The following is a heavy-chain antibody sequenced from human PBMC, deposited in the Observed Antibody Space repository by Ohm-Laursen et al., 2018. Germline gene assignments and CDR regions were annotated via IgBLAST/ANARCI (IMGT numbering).Heavy chain of an antibody. CDR2: IWYDGSNK. D-gene: IGHD3-22*01. CDR1: GFTFSSYG. Sequence: SLRLSCTASGFTFSSYGMHWVRQAPGKGLEWVAVIWYDGSNKYYADSVKGRFTISRDNSKNTLYLQMNSLRAEDTAVYYCAKSAKDYDSSGYYPTWDAFDIWGQGTMVTVSS. V-gene: IGHV3-33*06. CDR3: AKSAKDYDSSGYYPTWDAFDI. J-gene: IGHJ3*02.